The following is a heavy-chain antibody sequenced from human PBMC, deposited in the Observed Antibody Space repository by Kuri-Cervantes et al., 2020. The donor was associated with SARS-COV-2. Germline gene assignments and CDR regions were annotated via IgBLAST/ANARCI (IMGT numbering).Heavy chain of an antibody. D-gene: IGHD3-16*01. CDR2: ISYDGSNK. CDR3: ARGGDFDY. CDR1: GFTFSNYV. Sequence: LSLTCAASGFTFSNYVMHWVRQAPGKGLEWVTIISYDGSNKYYADSVKGRFTISRDNSKNTLYLQMNSLRAEDTAVYYCARGGDFDYWGQGTLVTVSS. J-gene: IGHJ4*02. V-gene: IGHV3-30*03.